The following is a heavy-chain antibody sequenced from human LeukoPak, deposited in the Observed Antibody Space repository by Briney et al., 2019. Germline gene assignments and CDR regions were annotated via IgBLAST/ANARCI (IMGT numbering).Heavy chain of an antibody. CDR3: ASAWISAAGSIDY. Sequence: PSETLSLTCAVYGGSFSGYYWSWIRQPPGKGLEWIGEINHSGSTNYNPSLKSRVTISVDTSKNQFSLKLSSVTAADTAVYYCASAWISAAGSIDYWGQGTLVTVSS. D-gene: IGHD6-13*01. J-gene: IGHJ4*02. CDR2: INHSGST. V-gene: IGHV4-34*01. CDR1: GGSFSGYY.